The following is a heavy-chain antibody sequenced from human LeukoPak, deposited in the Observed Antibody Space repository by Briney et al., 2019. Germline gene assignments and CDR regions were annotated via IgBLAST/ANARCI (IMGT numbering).Heavy chain of an antibody. CDR3: AREGAPYSSGWYGWFDP. J-gene: IGHJ5*02. CDR1: GFRFSTYG. D-gene: IGHD6-19*01. CDR2: IWYDGSNK. Sequence: PGGSLRLSCAASGFRFSTYGMHWVRQAPGKGLEWVALIWYDGSNKYHADSVKGRFTISRDNSKNTLYLQMNSVRAEDTAVYYCAREGAPYSSGWYGWFDPWGQGTLVTVSS. V-gene: IGHV3-33*08.